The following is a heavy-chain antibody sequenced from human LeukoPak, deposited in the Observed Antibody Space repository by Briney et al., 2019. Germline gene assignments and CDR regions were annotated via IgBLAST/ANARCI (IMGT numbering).Heavy chain of an antibody. CDR1: GFTFSSYA. CDR2: ISGSGGST. D-gene: IGHD3-10*01. Sequence: GGSLRLSCAASGFTFSSYAMSWVRQAPGKGLEWVSAISGSGGSTYYADSVKGRFTISRDNSKNTLYLQMNSLGAEDTAVYYCAKVMTRTMVRGVPPSDYWGQGTLVTVSS. V-gene: IGHV3-23*01. J-gene: IGHJ4*02. CDR3: AKVMTRTMVRGVPPSDY.